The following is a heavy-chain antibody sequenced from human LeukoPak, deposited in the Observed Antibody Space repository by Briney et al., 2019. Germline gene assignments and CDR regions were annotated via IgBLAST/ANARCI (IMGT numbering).Heavy chain of an antibody. CDR1: GYTFTGYY. CDR2: INPNSGGT. D-gene: IGHD3-22*01. Sequence: GASVKVSCKASGYTFTGYYMHWVRQAPGQGLEWMGRINPNSGGTNYAQKFQGRVTMTRDTSISTAYMELSRLRSDDTAVYHCARDDDSSGYAFDIWGQGTMVTVSS. V-gene: IGHV1-2*06. CDR3: ARDDDSSGYAFDI. J-gene: IGHJ3*02.